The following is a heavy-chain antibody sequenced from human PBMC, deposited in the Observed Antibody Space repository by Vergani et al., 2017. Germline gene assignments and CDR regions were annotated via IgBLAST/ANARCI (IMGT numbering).Heavy chain of an antibody. CDR1: GFTFSSYG. CDR2: IWYDGSNK. V-gene: IGHV3-33*01. Sequence: QVQLVESGGGVVQPGRSLRLSCAASGFTFSSYGMHWVRQAPGKGLEWVAVIWYDGSNKYYADSVKGRFTISRDNSNNTLYLQMNSLRAEDTAVYYCARDRVSATDYWGQGTLVTVSS. J-gene: IGHJ4*02. D-gene: IGHD3-3*01. CDR3: ARDRVSATDY.